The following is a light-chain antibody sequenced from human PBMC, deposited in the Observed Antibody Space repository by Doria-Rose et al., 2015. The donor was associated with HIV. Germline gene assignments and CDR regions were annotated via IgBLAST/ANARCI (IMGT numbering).Light chain of an antibody. CDR1: QSFSSTY. CDR3: HRYGTSWT. J-gene: IGKJ1*01. Sequence: TQSPGTLSLSPGERATLYCRASQSFSSTYLAWYQQKPGQAPSLLIYDGSTRATGIPDRFSASGSGTDFTLTINRLEPEDFALYYCHRYGTSWTFGQGTKVEI. CDR2: DGS. V-gene: IGKV3-20*01.